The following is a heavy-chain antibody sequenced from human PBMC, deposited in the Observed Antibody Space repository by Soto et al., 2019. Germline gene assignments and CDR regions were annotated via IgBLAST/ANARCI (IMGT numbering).Heavy chain of an antibody. CDR2: INHSGST. CDR3: ARLSRPGIAVAGTGGYFDY. Sequence: PSETLSLTCTVYGGSFSGYYWSWIRQPPGKGLEWIGEINHSGSTNYNPSLKSRVTISVDTSKNQFSLKLSSVTAADTAVYYCARLSRPGIAVAGTGGYFDYWGQGTLVTVSS. J-gene: IGHJ4*02. CDR1: GGSFSGYY. D-gene: IGHD6-19*01. V-gene: IGHV4-34*01.